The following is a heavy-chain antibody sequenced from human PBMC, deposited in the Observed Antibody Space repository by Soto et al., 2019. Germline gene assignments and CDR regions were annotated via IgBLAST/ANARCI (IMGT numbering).Heavy chain of an antibody. CDR3: ARALIAARGGYFDY. J-gene: IGHJ4*02. Sequence: ASVKVSCKASGYTFTGYYMHWVRQAPGQGLEWMGWINPNSGGTNYAQKFQGWVTMTRDTSISTAYMELGRLGSDDTAVYYCARALIAARGGYFDYWGQGTLVTVSS. CDR2: INPNSGGT. CDR1: GYTFTGYY. D-gene: IGHD6-6*01. V-gene: IGHV1-2*04.